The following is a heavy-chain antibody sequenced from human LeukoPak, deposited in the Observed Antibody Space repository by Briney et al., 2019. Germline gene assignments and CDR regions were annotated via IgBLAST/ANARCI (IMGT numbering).Heavy chain of an antibody. J-gene: IGHJ4*02. CDR3: AEDTNYYDTSGPLDY. CDR1: GFTFSSYG. Sequence: GGSLRLSCAASGFTFSSYGMHWVRQAPGKGLEWVALMSYDGSNKYYADSVKGRFTISRDNSKSTLYLQMNSLRAEDTAVYYCAEDTNYYDTSGPLDYWGQGTLVTVSS. D-gene: IGHD3-22*01. V-gene: IGHV3-30*18. CDR2: MSYDGSNK.